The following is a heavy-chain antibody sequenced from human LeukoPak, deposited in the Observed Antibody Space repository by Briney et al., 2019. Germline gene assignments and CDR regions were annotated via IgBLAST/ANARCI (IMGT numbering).Heavy chain of an antibody. Sequence: PSETLSLTCTVSGYSISSGSFWGWIRQSAGKGLEWIGHIYTSGTTNSNPSLKSRVTMSLDTSKNQFSLKLSSVTAADTAVYYCAREYYDSNKAPAFDIWGQGTMVTVSS. J-gene: IGHJ3*02. CDR3: AREYYDSNKAPAFDI. CDR2: IYTSGTT. V-gene: IGHV4-61*09. CDR1: GYSISSGSF. D-gene: IGHD3-22*01.